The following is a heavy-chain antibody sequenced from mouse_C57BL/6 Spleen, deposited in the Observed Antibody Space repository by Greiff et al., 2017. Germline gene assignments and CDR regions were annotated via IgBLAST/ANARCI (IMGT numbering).Heavy chain of an antibody. D-gene: IGHD2-4*01. Sequence: VQLQQSGPGLVQPSQSLSITCTVSGFSLTSYGVHWVRQSPGTGLEWLGVIWRGGSTDYNAAFMSSLSITKDNSKSQVVLKMNSLQADDTAIYYVTRLIGYYDYALMDYWGQGTSVTVAS. V-gene: IGHV2-5*01. J-gene: IGHJ4*01. CDR2: IWRGGST. CDR1: GFSLTSYG. CDR3: TRLIGYYDYALMDY.